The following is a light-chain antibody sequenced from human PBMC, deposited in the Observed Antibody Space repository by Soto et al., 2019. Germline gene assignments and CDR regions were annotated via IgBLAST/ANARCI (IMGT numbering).Light chain of an antibody. CDR2: GAS. Sequence: EIVLTQSPGTLSLSPGERATVSCRASQSVSSSYLAWYQQKPGQAPRLLIYGASSRATGIPDRFSGSGSGTDFTLTISRLEPEDFAVYYCQQYGSSPAFGGGTKVDIK. CDR1: QSVSSSY. J-gene: IGKJ4*01. CDR3: QQYGSSPA. V-gene: IGKV3-20*01.